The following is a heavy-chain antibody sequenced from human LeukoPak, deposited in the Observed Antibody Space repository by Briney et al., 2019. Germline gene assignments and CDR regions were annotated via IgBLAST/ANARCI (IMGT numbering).Heavy chain of an antibody. J-gene: IGHJ4*02. CDR2: ISYDGSNE. CDR3: AKVLNRGLPDY. Sequence: PGRSLRLSCAASGFTFSSYGMHWVRQAPGKGLEWVAVISYDGSNEYYADSVKGRFTISRDNSKNTLYLQMSSLRAEDTAVYYCAKVLNRGLPDYWGQGTLVTVSS. D-gene: IGHD2-21*01. V-gene: IGHV3-30*18. CDR1: GFTFSSYG.